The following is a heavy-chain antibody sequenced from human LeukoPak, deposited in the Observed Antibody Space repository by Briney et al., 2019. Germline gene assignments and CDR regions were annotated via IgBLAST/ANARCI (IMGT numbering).Heavy chain of an antibody. CDR2: IYPGDSDT. V-gene: IGHV5-51*01. J-gene: IGHJ4*02. D-gene: IGHD2-15*01. CDR1: GDSFASYW. Sequence: GESLKISCKGSGDSFASYWIGWVRQMPGKGLEWMGIIYPGDSDTRYSPSFQGQVTISADKSISTAYLQWSSLKASDTAMYYCARVGYCSGGSCQRFDYWGQGTLVTVSS. CDR3: ARVGYCSGGSCQRFDY.